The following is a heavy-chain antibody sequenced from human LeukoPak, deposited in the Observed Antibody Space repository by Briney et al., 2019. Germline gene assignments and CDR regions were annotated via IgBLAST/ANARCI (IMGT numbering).Heavy chain of an antibody. D-gene: IGHD1-26*01. Sequence: PSETLSLTCTVFGGSISSYYWSWIRQPPGKGLEWIGYIYYSGSTNYNPSLKSRVTISVDTSKNQFSLKLSSVTAADTAVYYCARESGSYYGYWGQGTLVTVSS. J-gene: IGHJ4*02. CDR2: IYYSGST. CDR1: GGSISSYY. V-gene: IGHV4-59*01. CDR3: ARESGSYYGY.